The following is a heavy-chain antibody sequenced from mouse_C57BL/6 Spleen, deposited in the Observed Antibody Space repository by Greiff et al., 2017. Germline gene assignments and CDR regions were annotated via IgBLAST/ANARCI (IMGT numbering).Heavy chain of an antibody. Sequence: EVKLMESGAELVRPGASVKLSCTASGFNIKDDYMHWVKQRPEQGLEWIGWIDPENGDTEYASKFQGKATITADTSSNTDYLQLSSLTSEDTAVYYCTTGGYWDYWGQGTTLTVSS. D-gene: IGHD2-3*01. V-gene: IGHV14-4*01. CDR2: IDPENGDT. CDR3: TTGGYWDY. CDR1: GFNIKDDY. J-gene: IGHJ2*01.